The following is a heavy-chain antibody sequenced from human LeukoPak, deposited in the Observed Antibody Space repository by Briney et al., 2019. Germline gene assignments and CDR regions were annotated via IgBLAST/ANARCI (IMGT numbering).Heavy chain of an antibody. CDR1: GASISSSSYY. CDR3: ARVGHEEETVDY. Sequence: PSETLSLTCTVSGASISSSSYYWSWIRQPAGKGLEWIGRIYTSGSTNYNPSLKSRVTMSVDTSKNQFSLKLSSVTAADTAVYYCARVGHEEETVDYWGQGTLVTVSS. CDR2: IYTSGST. J-gene: IGHJ4*02. V-gene: IGHV4-61*02.